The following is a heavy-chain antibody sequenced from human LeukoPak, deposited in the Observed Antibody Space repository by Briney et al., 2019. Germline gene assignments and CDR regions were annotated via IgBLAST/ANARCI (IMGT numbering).Heavy chain of an antibody. V-gene: IGHV3-21*01. CDR3: ARDKSPYSRGTYAFDI. J-gene: IGHJ3*02. Sequence: GGSLRLSCAASGFTFSSYSMNWVRQAPGKGLEWVSSISSSSSYIYYADSVKGRFTISRDNAKNSLYLQMNSLRAEDTAVYYCARDKSPYSRGTYAFDIWGQGTMVTVSS. CDR1: GFTFSSYS. CDR2: ISSSSSYI. D-gene: IGHD6-13*01.